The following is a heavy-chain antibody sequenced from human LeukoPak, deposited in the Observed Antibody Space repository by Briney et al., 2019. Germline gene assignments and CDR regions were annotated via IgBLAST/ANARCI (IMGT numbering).Heavy chain of an antibody. Sequence: PSERLSLTCTVSGGSISSYYWSWIRQPPGKGLEWIGYIYFSGSTNYNPSLKSRVTISVDTSKNQFSLKLRSVTAADTAVYYCARHVGYENNWFDLWGQGTLVTVSS. CDR1: GGSISSYY. V-gene: IGHV4-59*08. J-gene: IGHJ5*02. D-gene: IGHD2-2*01. CDR3: ARHVGYENNWFDL. CDR2: IYFSGST.